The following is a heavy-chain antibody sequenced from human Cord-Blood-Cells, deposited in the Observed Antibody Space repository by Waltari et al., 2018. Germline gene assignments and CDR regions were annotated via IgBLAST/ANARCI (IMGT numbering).Heavy chain of an antibody. CDR1: GGSFGGYY. Sequence: QVQLQQWGAGLLKPAETRSLTGAVDGGSFGGYYWSWIRPPPGKGQVWIEEINHSGSTNYNPSLKSRVTISVDTSKNQFSLKLSSETAADTAVYYCARRERAAAGAGLAYWGQGALVTVSS. CDR2: INHSGST. CDR3: ARRERAAAGAGLAY. D-gene: IGHD6-13*01. V-gene: IGHV4-34*01. J-gene: IGHJ4*02.